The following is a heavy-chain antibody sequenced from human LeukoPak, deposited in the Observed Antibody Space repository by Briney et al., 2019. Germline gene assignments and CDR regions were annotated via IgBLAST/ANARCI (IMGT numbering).Heavy chain of an antibody. V-gene: IGHV1-2*02. Sequence: ASVKVSCKASGYTFTGYYMHWVRQAPGQGLEWMGWINPNSGGTNYAQKFQGTVTMTRDTSISTAYMELSRLRSDDTAVYYCARGAIGDGYNLSDYWGQGTLVTVSS. CDR2: INPNSGGT. D-gene: IGHD5-24*01. J-gene: IGHJ4*02. CDR1: GYTFTGYY. CDR3: ARGAIGDGYNLSDY.